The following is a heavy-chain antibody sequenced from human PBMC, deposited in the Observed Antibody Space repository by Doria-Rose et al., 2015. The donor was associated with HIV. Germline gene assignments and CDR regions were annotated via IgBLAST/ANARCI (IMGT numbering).Heavy chain of an antibody. Sequence: VQLVPSGGGLVGPGGSLRLSCAPSGFTFSSHRITWVRQAPGKGLAWVSSISSTSAYINYADSVRGRFTISRDNARNPLYLQMDSLRAEDTAIYYCATGVTLDYWGQGTLVTVSS. J-gene: IGHJ4*02. CDR3: ATGVTLDY. D-gene: IGHD3-10*01. CDR1: GFTFSSHR. V-gene: IGHV3-21*01. CDR2: ISSTSAYI.